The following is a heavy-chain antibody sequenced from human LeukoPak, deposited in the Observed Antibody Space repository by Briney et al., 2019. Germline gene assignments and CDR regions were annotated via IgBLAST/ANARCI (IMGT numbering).Heavy chain of an antibody. CDR3: ARGLLRFGELSGAFDI. CDR2: IYYSGST. CDR1: GGSISSSSYY. J-gene: IGHJ3*02. D-gene: IGHD3-10*01. V-gene: IGHV4-39*07. Sequence: SSETLSLTCTVSGGSISSSSYYWGWIRQPPGKGLEWIGSIYYSGSTYYNPSLKSRVTISVDTSKNQFSLKLSSVTAADTAVYYCARGLLRFGELSGAFDIWGQGTMVTVSS.